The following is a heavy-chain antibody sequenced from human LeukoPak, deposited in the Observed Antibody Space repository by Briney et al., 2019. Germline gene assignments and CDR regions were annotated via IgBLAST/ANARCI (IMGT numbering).Heavy chain of an antibody. V-gene: IGHV1-69*05. Sequence: SVKVSCKASGGTFSSYAISWVRQAPGQGLEWMGGVIPIFGTANYAQKFQGRVTITTDESTSTAYMELSSLRSEDTAVYYCARAIRFLEWLGAFDIWGQGTMVTVSS. CDR2: VIPIFGTA. CDR1: GGTFSSYA. CDR3: ARAIRFLEWLGAFDI. J-gene: IGHJ3*02. D-gene: IGHD3-3*01.